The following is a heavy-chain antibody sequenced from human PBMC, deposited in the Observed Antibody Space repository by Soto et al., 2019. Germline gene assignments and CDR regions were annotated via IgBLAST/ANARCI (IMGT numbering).Heavy chain of an antibody. D-gene: IGHD2-8*01. CDR1: GYSFAGYL. Sequence: GQSLKISCKGSGYSFAGYLITWVRQKPGKGLEWMGRIDPSDSQTYYSPSFRGHVTISATKSITTVFLQWSSLRASDTAMYYCARQTYDSDNGTNLQYYFHCWCQGTRVNLSS. CDR2: IDPSDSQT. J-gene: IGHJ4*02. V-gene: IGHV5-10-1*01. CDR3: ARQTYDSDNGTNLQYYFHC.